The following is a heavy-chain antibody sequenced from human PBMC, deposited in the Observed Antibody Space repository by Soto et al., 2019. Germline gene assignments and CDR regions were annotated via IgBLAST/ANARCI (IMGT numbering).Heavy chain of an antibody. CDR2: FDPEDGET. CDR3: ATGYCSSTSCYDWFDP. J-gene: IGHJ5*02. CDR1: GYTLTELS. Sequence: ASVKVSCKVSGYTLTELSMHWVRQAPGKGLEWMGGFDPEDGETIYAQKFQGRVTMTEDTSTDTAYMELSSLRSEDTAVYYCATGYCSSTSCYDWFDPWGQGTLVTVPQ. D-gene: IGHD2-2*01. V-gene: IGHV1-24*01.